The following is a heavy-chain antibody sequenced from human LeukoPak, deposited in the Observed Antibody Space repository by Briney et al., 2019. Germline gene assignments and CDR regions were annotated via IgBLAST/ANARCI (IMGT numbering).Heavy chain of an antibody. Sequence: SSETLSLTCTVPGGSISSYYWSWIRQPPGKGLEWIGYIYYSGSTNYNPSLKSRVTISVDTSKNQFSLKLSSVTAADTAVYYCARDTYSGSYLGTDAFDIWGQGTMVTVSS. J-gene: IGHJ3*02. CDR3: ARDTYSGSYLGTDAFDI. D-gene: IGHD1-26*01. V-gene: IGHV4-59*01. CDR1: GGSISSYY. CDR2: IYYSGST.